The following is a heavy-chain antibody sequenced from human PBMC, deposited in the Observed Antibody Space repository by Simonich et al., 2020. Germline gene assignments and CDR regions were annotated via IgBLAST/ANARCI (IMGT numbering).Heavy chain of an antibody. CDR2: ISYDGSNK. D-gene: IGHD7-27*01. CDR3: ARDRNWGWFDP. Sequence: QVQLVESGGGVVQPGRSLRLSCAASGCTFSSYAMHWVRQAPGKGLEWVAVISYDGSNKYYADSVKGRFTISRDNSKNTLYLQMNSLRAEDTAVYYCARDRNWGWFDPWGQGTLVTVSS. V-gene: IGHV3-30*07. CDR1: GCTFSSYA. J-gene: IGHJ5*02.